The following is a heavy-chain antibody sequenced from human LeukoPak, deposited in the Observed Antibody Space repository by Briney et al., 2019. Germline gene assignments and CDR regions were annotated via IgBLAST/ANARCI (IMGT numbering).Heavy chain of an antibody. CDR2: IYHSGST. D-gene: IGHD6-13*01. V-gene: IGHV4-38-2*02. Sequence: SETLSLTCTVSGYSISSGYYWGWIRQPPGKGLEWIGSIYHSGSTYYNPSLKSRVTISVDTSKNQFSLKLSSVTAADTAVYYCARGPYSSSWGSYYYYYYYMDVWGKGTTVTISS. J-gene: IGHJ6*03. CDR3: ARGPYSSSWGSYYYYYYYMDV. CDR1: GYSISSGYY.